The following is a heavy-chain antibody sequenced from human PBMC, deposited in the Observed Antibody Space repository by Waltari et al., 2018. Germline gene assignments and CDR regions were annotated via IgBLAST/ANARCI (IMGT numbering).Heavy chain of an antibody. CDR2: IIPILGIA. D-gene: IGHD3-22*01. Sequence: QVQLVQSGAEVKKHGSSVKVSCKASGGTFSSYTIRWVRQAPGQGLEWMGRIIPILGIANYAQKFQGRVTSTADKSTSTAYMELSSLRSEDTAVYYCEAYDYYDSSGYYRIFDYWGQGTLVIVSS. V-gene: IGHV1-69*09. J-gene: IGHJ4*02. CDR1: GGTFSSYT. CDR3: EAYDYYDSSGYYRIFDY.